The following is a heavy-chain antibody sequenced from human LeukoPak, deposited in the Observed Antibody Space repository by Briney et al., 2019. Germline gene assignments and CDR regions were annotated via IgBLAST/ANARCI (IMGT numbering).Heavy chain of an antibody. J-gene: IGHJ4*02. D-gene: IGHD1-14*01. CDR2: ISGDGART. CDR1: ALPFSTYV. V-gene: IGHV3-23*01. CDR3: AKGGLTTPLHY. Sequence: GGSLRLPCAASALPFSTYVMSWVRQAPGGGLEWISSISGDGARTYYTNSVKGRFTIFRDNPKNTLFLQVNSLRVEDTAVYYCAKGGLTTPLHYWGQGTLVTVSS.